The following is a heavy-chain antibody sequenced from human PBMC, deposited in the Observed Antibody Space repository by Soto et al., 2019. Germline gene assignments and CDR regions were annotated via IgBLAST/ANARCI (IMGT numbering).Heavy chain of an antibody. CDR2: ISGSGGST. CDR3: AREIERLLGY. D-gene: IGHD3-3*01. V-gene: IGHV3-23*01. Sequence: PGGSLRLSCAASGFTFSSYAMSWVRQAPGKGLDWVSGISGSGGSTYYADSVKGRFTISRDNSKNTLYLQMNSLRAEDTTVYYCAREIERLLGYWGQGTLVTVSS. CDR1: GFTFSSYA. J-gene: IGHJ4*02.